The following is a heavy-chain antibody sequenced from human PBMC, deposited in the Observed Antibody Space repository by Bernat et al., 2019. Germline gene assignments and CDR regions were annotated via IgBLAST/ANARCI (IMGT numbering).Heavy chain of an antibody. Sequence: MQLVESGGGLVKPGGSLRLSCAASGFTFSNAWMNWVRQAPGKGLEWIGSIYYSGSTYYNPSLKSRVTISVDTSKNQFSLKLSSVTAADTAVYYCAARPEGYYDSSGYYGYWGQGTLVTVSS. CDR2: IYYSGST. CDR1: GFTFSNAW. J-gene: IGHJ4*02. V-gene: IGHV4-59*05. CDR3: AARPEGYYDSSGYYGY. D-gene: IGHD3-22*01.